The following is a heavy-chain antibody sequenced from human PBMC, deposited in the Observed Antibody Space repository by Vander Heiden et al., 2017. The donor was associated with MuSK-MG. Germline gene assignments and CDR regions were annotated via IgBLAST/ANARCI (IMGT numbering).Heavy chain of an antibody. V-gene: IGHV5-51*01. D-gene: IGHD5-18*01. J-gene: IGHJ6*03. Sequence: EVQLVQSGAEVKKPGESLKISCKGSGYSFTSYWIGWVRQMPGKGLEWMGIIYPGDSDNRYSPAVQGQVTISADKSISTAYRQWRRMKASATAMYYSATTTTAVARYYMDVWGKGTTVTVYS. CDR2: IYPGDSDN. CDR1: GYSFTSYW. CDR3: ATTTTAVARYYMDV.